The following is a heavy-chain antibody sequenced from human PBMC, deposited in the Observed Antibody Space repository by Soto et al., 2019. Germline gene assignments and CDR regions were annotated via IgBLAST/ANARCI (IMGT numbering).Heavy chain of an antibody. J-gene: IGHJ5*02. CDR1: GYTFTNYG. D-gene: IGHD5-12*01. Sequence: QVQLVQSGAEVKKPGASVKVSCKASGYTFTNYGISWVRQAPGQGLEWMGWINAYNGNTMYAQKFQGRVTTTTDTSTSTVYMELSILRPDDTAVYFCEMDLVWGKSDIVGVTTHNWLDPWGRGSLVTVSS. CDR3: EMDLVWGKSDIVGVTTHNWLDP. V-gene: IGHV1-18*01. CDR2: INAYNGNT.